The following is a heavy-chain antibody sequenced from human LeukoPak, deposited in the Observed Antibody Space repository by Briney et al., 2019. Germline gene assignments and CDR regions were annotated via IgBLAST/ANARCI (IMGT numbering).Heavy chain of an antibody. Sequence: ASVTVSFKVPGYTLTELCMHWVRQAPGKGLGGVGGFDPEDAETIYAQKFQARVTMTEYTSTDTAYMELSSLRSDDTAVYYCATDYDFWRGAFDIWGQGTMVTVSS. J-gene: IGHJ3*02. D-gene: IGHD3-3*01. V-gene: IGHV1-24*01. CDR1: GYTLTELC. CDR2: FDPEDAET. CDR3: ATDYDFWRGAFDI.